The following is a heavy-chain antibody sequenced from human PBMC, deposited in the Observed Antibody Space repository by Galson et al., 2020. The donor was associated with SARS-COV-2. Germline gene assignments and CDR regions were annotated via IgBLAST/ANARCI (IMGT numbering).Heavy chain of an antibody. CDR3: AKDIVPRDILTGYYHYHYYGMDV. J-gene: IGHJ6*02. CDR2: ISWNSGNI. Sequence: GGSLRLSCAASGFTFDDYAMHWVRQATGKGLEWVSGISWNSGNIGYADSVKGRFTISRDNAKNSLYLQMNSLRAEDTALYYCAKDIVPRDILTGYYHYHYYGMDVWGQGTTVTVSS. CDR1: GFTFDDYA. D-gene: IGHD3-9*01. V-gene: IGHV3-9*01.